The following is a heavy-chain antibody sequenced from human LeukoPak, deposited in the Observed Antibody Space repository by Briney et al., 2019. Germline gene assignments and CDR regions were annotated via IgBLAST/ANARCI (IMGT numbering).Heavy chain of an antibody. Sequence: SETLSLTCTVSGGSISSSSYYWGWIRQPPGKGLEWIGSIYYSGSTYYNPSLKSRVTISVDTSKNQFSLTLSSVTAADTAVYYCARQGYGSGSVANPQYYYYMDVWGKGTTVTVSS. D-gene: IGHD3-10*01. CDR2: IYYSGST. V-gene: IGHV4-39*01. CDR1: GGSISSSSYY. CDR3: ARQGYGSGSVANPQYYYYMDV. J-gene: IGHJ6*03.